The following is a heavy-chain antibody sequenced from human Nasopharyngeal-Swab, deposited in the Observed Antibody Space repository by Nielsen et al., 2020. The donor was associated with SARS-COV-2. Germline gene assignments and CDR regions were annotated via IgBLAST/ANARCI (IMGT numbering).Heavy chain of an antibody. CDR2: ISSDTERI. V-gene: IGHV3-9*01. J-gene: IGHJ4*02. CDR1: GFTFDDNA. Sequence: SLKISCVTSGFTFDDNAIHWVRQGPGKGLEWVSGISSDTERIGYVDSVVGRFTISRDSAKNSLHLQMNSVRAEDTAIYYCAKGNLGQFFDYWGQGILVTVSS. CDR3: AKGNLGQFFDY. D-gene: IGHD3-16*01.